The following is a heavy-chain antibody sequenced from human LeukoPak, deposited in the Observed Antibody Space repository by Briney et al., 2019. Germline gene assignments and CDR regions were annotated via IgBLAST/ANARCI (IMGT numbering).Heavy chain of an antibody. J-gene: IGHJ6*02. D-gene: IGHD2-15*01. Sequence: KPGGSLRLSCAASGXTFSRFSMKWVRQAPGKGLEWVSSISSSSSDKYYADSVKGRFTISRDNAKNSLYLQLNSLRAEDTAMYYCARVEGYCSGGSCYGMDVWGQGTTVTVSS. CDR3: ARVEGYCSGGSCYGMDV. CDR1: GXTFSRFS. V-gene: IGHV3-21*01. CDR2: ISSSSSDK.